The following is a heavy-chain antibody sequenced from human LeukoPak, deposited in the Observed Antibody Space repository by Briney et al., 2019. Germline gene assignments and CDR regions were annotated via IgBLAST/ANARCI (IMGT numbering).Heavy chain of an antibody. D-gene: IGHD1-26*01. J-gene: IGHJ3*01. Sequence: KSGGSLRLSCAASGFTFNTYWMIWVRQAPGKGLEWVANIDQGGSTKYYVDSLKGRFTIPRDNAKNSLYLQMNSLRAEDTAVYYCVRDKGGRSGAIYYDAFDVWGQGTMVTVSS. CDR2: IDQGGSTK. CDR1: GFTFNTYW. V-gene: IGHV3-7*01. CDR3: VRDKGGRSGAIYYDAFDV.